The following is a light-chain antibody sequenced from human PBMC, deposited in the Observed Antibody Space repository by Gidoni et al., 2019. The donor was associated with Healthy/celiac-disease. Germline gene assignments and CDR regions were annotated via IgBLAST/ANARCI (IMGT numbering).Light chain of an antibody. Sequence: SYELTQPPSLSVSPGQTARITCSGDALPKQYAYWYQRKPGQAPVLVIYKDSERPSGIAERFSGSSSGKTVTLTISGVQAEDEADYYCQSADSSGTYVVFGGGTKLTVL. J-gene: IGLJ2*01. CDR3: QSADSSGTYVV. CDR2: KDS. CDR1: ALPKQY. V-gene: IGLV3-25*03.